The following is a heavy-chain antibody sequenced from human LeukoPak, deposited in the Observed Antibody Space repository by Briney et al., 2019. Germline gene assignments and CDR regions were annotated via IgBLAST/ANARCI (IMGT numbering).Heavy chain of an antibody. CDR3: ARDLTMAGGMDV. V-gene: IGHV4-59*01. CDR2: IYYSGST. J-gene: IGHJ6*02. CDR1: GGSIGRYY. D-gene: IGHD3-10*01. Sequence: KSSETLSLTCTVSGGSIGRYYWNWIRQPPGKGLEWIGYIYYSGSTNYNPSLKSRVTISVDTSKNQFSLSLTSVTAADTAVYYCARDLTMAGGMDVWGQGTTVTVSS.